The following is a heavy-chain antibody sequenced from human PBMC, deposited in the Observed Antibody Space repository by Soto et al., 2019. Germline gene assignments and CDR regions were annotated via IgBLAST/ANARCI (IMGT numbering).Heavy chain of an antibody. J-gene: IGHJ4*02. V-gene: IGHV4-39*01. Sequence: SETLSLTCTVSGGSISSSSYYWGWIRQPPGKGLEWIGSIYYSGSTYYNPSLKSRVTISVDTSKNQFSLKLSSVTAADTAVYYCARSMYYDCSVPPRIQSYYFDYWGQGTLVTVSS. CDR3: ARSMYYDCSVPPRIQSYYFDY. D-gene: IGHD3-16*01. CDR2: IYYSGST. CDR1: GGSISSSSYY.